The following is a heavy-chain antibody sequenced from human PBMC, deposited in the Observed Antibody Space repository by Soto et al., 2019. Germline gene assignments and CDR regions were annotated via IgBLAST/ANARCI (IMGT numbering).Heavy chain of an antibody. CDR3: AKDREGGRSSSGLYGMDV. J-gene: IGHJ6*02. V-gene: IGHV6-1*01. Sequence: PQTLSLTCAISGDSVSSNSAAWNWIRQSPSRGLEWLGRTYYRSKWYNDYAVSVKSRITITPDTSKNQFSLQLNSVTPEDTAVYYCAKDREGGRSSSGLYGMDVWGQGTTVTVSS. D-gene: IGHD6-13*01. CDR1: GDSVSSNSAA. CDR2: TYYRSKWYN.